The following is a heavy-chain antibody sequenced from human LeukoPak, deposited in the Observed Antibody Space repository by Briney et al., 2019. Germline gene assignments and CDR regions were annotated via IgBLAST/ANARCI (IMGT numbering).Heavy chain of an antibody. CDR3: GRGGSGSRYFDY. D-gene: IGHD1-14*01. CDR1: GFTFSDYY. V-gene: IGHV3-11*06. CDR2: ISSSSSYT. J-gene: IGHJ4*02. Sequence: GGSLRLSCAASGFTFSDYYMSWSRQAPGKGLEWVSYISSSSSYTNYAGSVRGRFTISRDNAKNTLYLQMNSLRGEDTAVYYCGRGGSGSRYFDYWGQGTLITVSS.